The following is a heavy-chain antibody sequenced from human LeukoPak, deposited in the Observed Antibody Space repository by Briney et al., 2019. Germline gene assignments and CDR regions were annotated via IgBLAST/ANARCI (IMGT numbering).Heavy chain of an antibody. D-gene: IGHD3-10*01. CDR1: GFTFSSYA. CDR2: ISGSGGST. Sequence: GGSLRLSCAASGFTFSSYAMSWVRQAPGKGLEWVSAISGSGGSTHYADSVKGRFTISRDNSKNTLYLQMNSLRAEDTAMYYCARSYGSGSGNWFDPWGQGTLVTVSS. CDR3: ARSYGSGSGNWFDP. V-gene: IGHV3-23*01. J-gene: IGHJ5*02.